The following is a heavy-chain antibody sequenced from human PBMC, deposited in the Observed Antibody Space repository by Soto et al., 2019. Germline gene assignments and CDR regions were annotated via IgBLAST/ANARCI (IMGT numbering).Heavy chain of an antibody. CDR1: GVTFSSYA. Sequence: QVQLVQSGAEVKKPGSSVKVSCKASGVTFSSYAISWVRQAPGQGLEWMGGIIPIFGTANYAQKFQGRVTITADESTSTAYMELSSLRSEDTAVYYCARSGEDCSGGSCSHYFDSWGQGTLVTVSS. CDR3: ARSGEDCSGGSCSHYFDS. J-gene: IGHJ4*02. D-gene: IGHD2-15*01. V-gene: IGHV1-69*01. CDR2: IIPIFGTA.